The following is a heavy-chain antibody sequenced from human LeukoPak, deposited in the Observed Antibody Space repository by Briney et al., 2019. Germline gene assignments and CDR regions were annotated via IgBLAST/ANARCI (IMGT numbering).Heavy chain of an antibody. J-gene: IGHJ3*02. D-gene: IGHD4-23*01. Sequence: GGSLRLSCATSGFTFSTYEMDWVRQAPGKGLEWVSYISSSGSIYYTDSVKGRFTISRDNAKNSLYLQMNSLRAEDTAIYYCAREGYGGTSDAFDIWGQRTMVTVSS. CDR3: AREGYGGTSDAFDI. CDR1: GFTFSTYE. V-gene: IGHV3-48*03. CDR2: ISSSGSI.